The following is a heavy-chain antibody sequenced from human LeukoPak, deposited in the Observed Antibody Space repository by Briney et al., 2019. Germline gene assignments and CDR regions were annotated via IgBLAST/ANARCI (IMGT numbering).Heavy chain of an antibody. Sequence: SQTLSLTCAISGDSVSSNNVAWNWIRQSPSRGLEWLGRTYYRSKWYNDYAVSVKSRITINPDTTKNQFSLQLISVTPEDTAVYYRARDGPGYYFDFWGQGTLVTVSS. D-gene: IGHD5-12*01. CDR1: GDSVSSNNVA. J-gene: IGHJ4*02. CDR2: TYYRSKWYN. CDR3: ARDGPGYYFDF. V-gene: IGHV6-1*01.